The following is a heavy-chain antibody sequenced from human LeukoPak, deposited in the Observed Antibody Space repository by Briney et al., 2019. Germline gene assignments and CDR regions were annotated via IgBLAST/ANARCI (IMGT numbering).Heavy chain of an antibody. CDR2: MSGAGGRI. Sequence: GGSLRLSCEASGFTFSIYAMSWVRQAPGKGLEWLSIMSGAGGRIEYADSVKGRFTISRDNSRNTVYLQMNSLRAEDTAVYYCAKGTMDGGQYYYDSSGGQGTLVTVSS. CDR3: AKGTMDGGQYYYDSS. V-gene: IGHV3-23*01. D-gene: IGHD3-22*01. J-gene: IGHJ4*02. CDR1: GFTFSIYA.